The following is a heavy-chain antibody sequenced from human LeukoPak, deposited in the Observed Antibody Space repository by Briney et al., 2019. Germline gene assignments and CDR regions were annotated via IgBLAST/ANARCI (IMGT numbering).Heavy chain of an antibody. CDR3: TRPSSGIAVADLFDY. CDR1: GFTFSGSA. V-gene: IGHV3-73*01. D-gene: IGHD6-19*01. Sequence: GGSLRLSCAASGFTFSGSAMHWVRQASGKGLEWVGRIRSKANSYATAYAASVKGRFTISRDDSKNTAYLQMNSLKTEDTAVYYCTRPSSGIAVADLFDYWGQGTLVTVSS. J-gene: IGHJ4*02. CDR2: IRSKANSYAT.